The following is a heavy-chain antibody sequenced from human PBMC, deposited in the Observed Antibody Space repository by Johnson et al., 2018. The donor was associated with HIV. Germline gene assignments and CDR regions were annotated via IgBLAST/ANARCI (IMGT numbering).Heavy chain of an antibody. Sequence: VQLVESGGGLVKPGGSLRLSCAASGFTFSNAWMSWVRQAPGKGLVWVSRINSDGSSTSYADSVKGRFTISRDNAKNTLYLQMNSLRPEDTAMYYCARDGESQQLPLGDAFDVWGQGTMVTVSS. J-gene: IGHJ3*01. CDR3: ARDGESQQLPLGDAFDV. V-gene: IGHV3-74*01. CDR1: GFTFSNAW. D-gene: IGHD6-13*01. CDR2: INSDGSST.